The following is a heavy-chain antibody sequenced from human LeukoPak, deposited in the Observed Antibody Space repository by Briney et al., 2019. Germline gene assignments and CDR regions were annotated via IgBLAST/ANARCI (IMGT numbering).Heavy chain of an antibody. CDR3: ARADNYYGSGSPLYNWFDP. D-gene: IGHD3-10*01. V-gene: IGHV1-69*13. Sequence: SVKVSCKASGGTFSSYAISWVRQAPGQGLEWMGGIIPIFGTANYAQKFQGRVTITADESTSTAYMELSSLRSEDTAVYYCARADNYYGSGSPLYNWFDPWGQGTLVTVSS. CDR1: GGTFSSYA. J-gene: IGHJ5*02. CDR2: IIPIFGTA.